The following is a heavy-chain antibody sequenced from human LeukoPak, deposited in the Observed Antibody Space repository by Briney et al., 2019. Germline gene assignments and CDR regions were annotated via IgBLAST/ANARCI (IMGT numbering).Heavy chain of an antibody. D-gene: IGHD3-3*01. Sequence: GGSLRLSCAASGFTFSSYWMHWVRQAPGKGLVWVSRINSDGSSTSYADSVKGRFTISRDNAKNTLYLQMNSLRAEDTAVYYCARGGDYAIFGVVIRVHWYFDLWGRGTLVTVSS. V-gene: IGHV3-74*01. CDR1: GFTFSSYW. CDR3: ARGGDYAIFGVVIRVHWYFDL. J-gene: IGHJ2*01. CDR2: INSDGSST.